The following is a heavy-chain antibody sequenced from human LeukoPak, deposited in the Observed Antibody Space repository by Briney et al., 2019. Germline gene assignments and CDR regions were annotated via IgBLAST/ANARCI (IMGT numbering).Heavy chain of an antibody. Sequence: GGSLRLSCAASGFTFSSYSMNWVRQAPGKGLERVSYISSSSSAIYYADSVKGRFTISRDNAKNSLYLQMNSLRAEDTAVYYCAREVEYSYRGMGYWGQGTLVTVSS. V-gene: IGHV3-48*01. CDR3: AREVEYSYRGMGY. CDR1: GFTFSSYS. CDR2: ISSSSSAI. D-gene: IGHD5-18*01. J-gene: IGHJ4*02.